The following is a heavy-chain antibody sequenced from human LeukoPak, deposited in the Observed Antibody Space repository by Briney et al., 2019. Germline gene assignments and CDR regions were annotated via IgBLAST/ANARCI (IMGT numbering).Heavy chain of an antibody. Sequence: GSLRLSCAASGFTFDDYGMSWIRQPPGKGLEWIGEINHSGSTNYNPSLKSRVTISVDTSKNQFSLKLSSVTATDTAVYYCARGGRDGYSSWGQGTLVTVSS. J-gene: IGHJ5*02. V-gene: IGHV4-34*01. CDR2: INHSGST. D-gene: IGHD5-24*01. CDR1: GFTFDDYG. CDR3: ARGGRDGYSS.